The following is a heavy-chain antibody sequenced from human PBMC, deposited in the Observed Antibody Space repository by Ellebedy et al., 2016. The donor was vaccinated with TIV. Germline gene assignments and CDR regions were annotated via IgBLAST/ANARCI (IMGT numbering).Heavy chain of an antibody. Sequence: GSLRLSCAVYGGSFDVYYWSWIRQPPGKGLEWIGYIYYSGSTNYNPSPKSRVTISVDTSKNQFSLKLSSVTAADTAVYYCARHVLYYYDSSGYYWGYFDYWGQGTLVTVSS. J-gene: IGHJ4*02. CDR3: ARHVLYYYDSSGYYWGYFDY. V-gene: IGHV4-59*01. CDR2: IYYSGST. D-gene: IGHD3-22*01. CDR1: GGSFDVYY.